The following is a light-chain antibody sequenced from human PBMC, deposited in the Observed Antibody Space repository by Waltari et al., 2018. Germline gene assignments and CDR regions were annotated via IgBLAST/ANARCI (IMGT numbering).Light chain of an antibody. J-gene: IGKJ1*01. CDR1: QSVSVY. CDR2: DAS. CDR3: QQRTDRPPVT. V-gene: IGKV3-11*01. Sequence: EVVLTQSPATLSLSPGERATLSCRASQSVSVYLACYQQKPGQARRLLLYDASDRATGVPARFSRSGSGTDFTLTISSLEPEDFAVYCCQQRTDRPPVTFGQATRVEMK.